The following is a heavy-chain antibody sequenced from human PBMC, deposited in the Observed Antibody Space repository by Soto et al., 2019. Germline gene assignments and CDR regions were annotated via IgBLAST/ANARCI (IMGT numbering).Heavy chain of an antibody. Sequence: SETLSLTCTVSGGSISSSSYYWGWIRQPPGKGLEWIGSIYYSGSTYYNPSLKSRVTISVDTSKNQFSLKLSSVTAADTAVYYCARHSWDYDQYYFDYWGQGTLVTVSS. D-gene: IGHD3-3*01. CDR3: ARHSWDYDQYYFDY. CDR2: IYYSGST. J-gene: IGHJ4*02. CDR1: GGSISSSSYY. V-gene: IGHV4-39*01.